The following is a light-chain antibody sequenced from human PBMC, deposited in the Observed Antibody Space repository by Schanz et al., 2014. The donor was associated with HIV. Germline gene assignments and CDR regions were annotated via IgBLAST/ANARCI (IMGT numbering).Light chain of an antibody. Sequence: QSALTQPASVSGSPGQSITISCTGANSDVGSYNLVSWYQQHPGKAPKLMIFEVSKRPSGISDRFSGSKSGNTASLTISGLQAEDEADYYCTSYTTSNTLLFGGGTKLTVL. CDR3: TSYTTSNTLL. V-gene: IGLV2-14*02. CDR1: NSDVGSYNL. J-gene: IGLJ3*02. CDR2: EVS.